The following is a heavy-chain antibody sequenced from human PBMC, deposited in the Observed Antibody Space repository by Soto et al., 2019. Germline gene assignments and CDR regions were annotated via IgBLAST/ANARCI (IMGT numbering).Heavy chain of an antibody. CDR2: IYRTGST. CDR1: GGSFTSNNW. J-gene: IGHJ4*02. Sequence: SVTLSLTCPGSGGSFTSNNWWTWSRQPPGQGLEWIGEIYRTGSTNYNPSLKSRVTISLDKSENQFSLKVTSLTAADTAVYYCASRDPGTRGEYWGQGTGVTVSA. V-gene: IGHV4-4*02. CDR3: ASRDPGTRGEY. D-gene: IGHD1-7*01.